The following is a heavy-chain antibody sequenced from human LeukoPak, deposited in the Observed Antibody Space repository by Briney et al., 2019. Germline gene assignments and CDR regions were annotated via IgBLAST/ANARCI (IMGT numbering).Heavy chain of an antibody. CDR1: GASIASHSW. CDR2: VYHSGGA. Sequence: SETLSLTCAVSGASIASHSWWSWVRQPPGKGLEWIGEVYHSGGANYNPSLKSRVTISVDTSKNQFSLKLSSVTAADTAVYYCARESPYDSSGLWGQGTLVTVSS. CDR3: ARESPYDSSGL. D-gene: IGHD3-22*01. J-gene: IGHJ4*02. V-gene: IGHV4/OR15-8*01.